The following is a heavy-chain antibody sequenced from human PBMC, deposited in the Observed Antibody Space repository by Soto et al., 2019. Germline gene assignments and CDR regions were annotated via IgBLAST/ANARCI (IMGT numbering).Heavy chain of an antibody. CDR1: GFIFVDYT. CDR2: IRSKAYGGTT. J-gene: IGHJ4*02. CDR3: SRAGYYDSSGYYASDY. V-gene: IGHV3-49*03. D-gene: IGHD3-22*01. Sequence: PGGSLRLSCTASGFIFVDYTMSWFRQAPGKGLEWVGLIRSKAYGGTTEYAASVKGRFTISRDDSKSIAYLQMNSLKTEDTAVYYCSRAGYYDSSGYYASDYWGQGTLVTVSS.